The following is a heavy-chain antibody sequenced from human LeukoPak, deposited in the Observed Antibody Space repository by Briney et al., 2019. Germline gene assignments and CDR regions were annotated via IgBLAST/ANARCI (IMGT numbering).Heavy chain of an antibody. CDR3: ARGVTRRHSSSRRSSYYYYMDV. D-gene: IGHD6-6*01. V-gene: IGHV1-8*03. CDR2: MNPNSGNT. J-gene: IGHJ6*03. Sequence: GASVKVSCKASGGTFSSYDINWVRQATGQGLEWMGWMNPNSGNTGYAQKFQGRVTITRNTSISTAYMELSSLRSEDTAVYYCARGVTRRHSSSRRSSYYYYMDVWGKGTTVTVSS. CDR1: GGTFSSYD.